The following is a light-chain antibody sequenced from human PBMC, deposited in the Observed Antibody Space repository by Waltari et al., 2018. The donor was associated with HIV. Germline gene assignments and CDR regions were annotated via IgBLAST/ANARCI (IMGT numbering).Light chain of an antibody. CDR3: QESYSTPSLT. Sequence: PSSLSASVGDRVTLSCRTSQNINSDLNWYQQKPGKAPKLLIYAASKLQSGVPSRFSGSGSGTEFTLTISGLQPEDLATYYCQESYSTPSLTFGGGTKVEIK. J-gene: IGKJ4*01. V-gene: IGKV1-39*01. CDR2: AAS. CDR1: QNINSD.